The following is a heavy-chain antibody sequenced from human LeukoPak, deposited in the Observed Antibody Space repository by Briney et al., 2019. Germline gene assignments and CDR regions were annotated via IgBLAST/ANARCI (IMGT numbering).Heavy chain of an antibody. D-gene: IGHD5-18*01. CDR3: ARYSYGSSDY. V-gene: IGHV4-59*01. CDR1: GGSISSYY. Sequence: SETLSLTCTVSGGSISSYYWSWIRQPPGKGLEWIGYIYYSGSTNYNPSLKSRVIISVDTSKNQFSLKLSSVTAADTAVYYCARYSYGSSDYWGQGTLVTVSS. CDR2: IYYSGST. J-gene: IGHJ4*02.